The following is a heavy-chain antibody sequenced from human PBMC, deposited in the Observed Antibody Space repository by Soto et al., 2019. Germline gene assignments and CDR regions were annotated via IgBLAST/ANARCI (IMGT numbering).Heavy chain of an antibody. D-gene: IGHD3-9*01. Sequence: GGSLRLSCAASGFTFSSYAMSWVRQAPGKGLEWVSAISGSGGSTYYADSVKGRFTISRDNSKNTLYLQMNSLRAEDTAVYYCAKGRTPPLLTGSHYYYDGMDVWGQGTTVTVSS. CDR2: ISGSGGST. CDR1: GFTFSSYA. J-gene: IGHJ6*02. V-gene: IGHV3-23*01. CDR3: AKGRTPPLLTGSHYYYDGMDV.